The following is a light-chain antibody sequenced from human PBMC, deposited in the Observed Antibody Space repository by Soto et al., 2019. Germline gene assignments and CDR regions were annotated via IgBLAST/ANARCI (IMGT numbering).Light chain of an antibody. J-gene: IGKJ4*01. Sequence: IQMTQSPSSLSASVGDRVTITCRASQSISSYLNWYQQKPGKAPKLLIYAASSLQSGVPSRFSGSGSGTEFTLTISSLQPDDFATYYCQQYNSYLTFAGGTKVDIK. CDR1: QSISSY. CDR3: QQYNSYLT. CDR2: AAS. V-gene: IGKV1-39*01.